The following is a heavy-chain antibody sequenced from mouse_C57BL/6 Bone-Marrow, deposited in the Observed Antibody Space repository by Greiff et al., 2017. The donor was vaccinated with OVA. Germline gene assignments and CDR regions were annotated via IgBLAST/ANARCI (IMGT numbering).Heavy chain of an antibody. CDR1: GSSITSGYY. D-gene: IGHD2-4*01. Sequence: VQLQQSGPGLVKPSQSLSLTCSVPGSSITSGYYWNWIRQFPGNKLEWMGYISYDGSNNYNPSLKNRIPITRDTSKNQFFLKLNSVTTEDTATYYCAREGYDYDDYYAMDYWGQGTSVTVSS. CDR2: ISYDGSN. V-gene: IGHV3-6*01. CDR3: AREGYDYDDYYAMDY. J-gene: IGHJ4*01.